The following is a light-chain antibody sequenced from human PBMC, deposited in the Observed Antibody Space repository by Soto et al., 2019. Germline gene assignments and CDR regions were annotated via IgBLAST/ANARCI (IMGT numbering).Light chain of an antibody. V-gene: IGKV1-33*01. CDR3: QQFDNLPYT. CDR1: EDITTY. Sequence: DVQMTQSPSSLSASVGDRVTITCQASEDITTYLNWYQQKPGKAPKLLIYDASNLETGVPSRFSGSRSGTDFVFTISSLQPEDLATYFCQQFDNLPYTFGQGTRLDIK. J-gene: IGKJ2*01. CDR2: DAS.